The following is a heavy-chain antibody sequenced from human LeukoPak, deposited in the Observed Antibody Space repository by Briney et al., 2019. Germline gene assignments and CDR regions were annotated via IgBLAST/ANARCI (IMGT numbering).Heavy chain of an antibody. CDR2: IIPIFGTA. CDR1: GGTFSSYA. J-gene: IGHJ5*02. Sequence: SVTVSCTASGGTFSSYAISWVRQAPGQGLEWMGGIIPIFGTANYAQKFQGRVTITADESTSTAYMELSSLRSEDTAVYYCARGGYSSSWYFSRAVRPPRIEWYDPWGQGTLVTVSS. V-gene: IGHV1-69*13. D-gene: IGHD6-13*01. CDR3: ARGGYSSSWYFSRAVRPPRIEWYDP.